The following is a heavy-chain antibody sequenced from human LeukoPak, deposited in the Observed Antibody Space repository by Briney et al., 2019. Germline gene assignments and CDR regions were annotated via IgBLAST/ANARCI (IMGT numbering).Heavy chain of an antibody. CDR3: ARERSPKCSGGSCYLDC. CDR1: GFTFSSYA. Sequence: GGSLRLSCAASGFTFSSYAMSWVRQAPEKGLEWVSSISSSSTYIYYADSVKGRFTISRDNAKSSLYLQMNSLRAEDTAVYYCARERSPKCSGGSCYLDCWGQGTLVTVSS. CDR2: ISSSSTYI. J-gene: IGHJ4*02. D-gene: IGHD2-15*01. V-gene: IGHV3-21*01.